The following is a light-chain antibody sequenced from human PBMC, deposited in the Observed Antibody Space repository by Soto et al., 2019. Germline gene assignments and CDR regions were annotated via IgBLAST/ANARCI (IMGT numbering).Light chain of an antibody. CDR1: SSDVGAYDY. Sequence: QSVLTQPPSASGSPGQSVTISCTGTSSDVGAYDYVCWYQQHPGKAPKLMIYEVNKRSSGVPDRFSGSKSGNTASLTVSGLQAGDEADYYCSSFAANDNVVFGGGTKLTVL. J-gene: IGLJ3*02. V-gene: IGLV2-8*01. CDR2: EVN. CDR3: SSFAANDNVV.